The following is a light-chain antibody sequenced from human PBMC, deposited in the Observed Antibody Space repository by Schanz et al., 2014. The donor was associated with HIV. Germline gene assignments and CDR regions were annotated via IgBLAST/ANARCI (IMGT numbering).Light chain of an antibody. CDR1: SSTFRSNA. V-gene: IGLV1-44*01. CDR2: NTY. CDR3: ATWDDSLNGWV. J-gene: IGLJ3*02. Sequence: QSVLTQPPSASGTPGQRVTISCSGSSSTFRSNAVNWYHHLPGTAPTLLIYNTYHRPSGVPDRFSGSQSGTSASLAISGLQAEDEADFFCATWDDSLNGWVFGGGTKLTVL.